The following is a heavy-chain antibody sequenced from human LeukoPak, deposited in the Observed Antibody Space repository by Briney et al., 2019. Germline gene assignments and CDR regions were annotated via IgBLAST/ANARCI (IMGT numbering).Heavy chain of an antibody. V-gene: IGHV3-23*01. Sequence: GGSLRLSCAASGFTFSSYAMSWVRQAPGKGLEWVSATSGSGGSTYYADSVKGRFTISRDNSKNTLYLQMNSLRAEDTAVYYCAKSHAFAIYCSSTSCQLNYWGQGTLVTVSS. D-gene: IGHD2-2*01. CDR1: GFTFSSYA. CDR3: AKSHAFAIYCSSTSCQLNY. CDR2: TSGSGGST. J-gene: IGHJ4*02.